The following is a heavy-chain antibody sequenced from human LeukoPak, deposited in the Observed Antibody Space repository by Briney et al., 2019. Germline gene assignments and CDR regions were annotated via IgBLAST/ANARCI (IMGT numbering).Heavy chain of an antibody. CDR3: ARSGTEYLLFDAAEYFQH. D-gene: IGHD3-10*01. J-gene: IGHJ1*01. CDR1: GGSISSYY. CDR2: IYYSGST. Sequence: SETLSLTCTVSGGSISSYYWSWIRQPPGKGLEWIGYIYYSGSTNYNPSLKSRVTISVDTSKNQFPLKLSSVTAADTAVYYCARSGTEYLLFDAAEYFQHWGQGTLVTVSS. V-gene: IGHV4-59*01.